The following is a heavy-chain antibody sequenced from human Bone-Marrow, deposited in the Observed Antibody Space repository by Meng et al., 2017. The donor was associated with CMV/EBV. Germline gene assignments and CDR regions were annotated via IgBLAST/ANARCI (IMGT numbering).Heavy chain of an antibody. J-gene: IGHJ5*02. CDR1: GFTFSSYA. D-gene: IGHD2-2*01. CDR2: ISYDGSNK. CDR3: ARDRYCSSTSCHNWFDP. V-gene: IGHV3-30*04. Sequence: GESLKISCAASGFTFSSYAMHWVRQAPGKGLEWVAVISYDGSNKYYADSVKGRFTISRDNARNTLYLQMNSLRAEDTAVYYCARDRYCSSTSCHNWFDPWGQGTLVTVSS.